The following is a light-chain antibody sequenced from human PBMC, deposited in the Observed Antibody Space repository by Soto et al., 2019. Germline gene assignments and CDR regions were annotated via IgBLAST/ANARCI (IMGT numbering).Light chain of an antibody. CDR1: QSVSSSY. CDR3: QQYGSSLST. Sequence: EIVLTQSPGTLSLSPVERATLSCRASQSVSSSYLAWYQQKPGQAPRLLIYGASSRATDIPDRFIGYGSGTDFTLTISGLEPEDFAVYYCQQYGSSLSTFGQGTKVDIK. V-gene: IGKV3-20*01. CDR2: GAS. J-gene: IGKJ1*01.